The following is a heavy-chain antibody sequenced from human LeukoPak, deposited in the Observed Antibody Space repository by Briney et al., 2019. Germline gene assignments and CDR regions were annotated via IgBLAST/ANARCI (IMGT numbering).Heavy chain of an antibody. D-gene: IGHD3-22*01. CDR3: ARDAEEDSATYDSSGYYDY. Sequence: PGGSLRLSCAASGFTFSSYWMSWVRQAPGKGLEWVAVIWYDGSNKYYADSVKGRFTISRDNSKNTLYLQMNSLRAEDTAVYYCARDAEEDSATYDSSGYYDYWGQGTLVTVSS. J-gene: IGHJ4*02. V-gene: IGHV3-33*08. CDR1: GFTFSSYW. CDR2: IWYDGSNK.